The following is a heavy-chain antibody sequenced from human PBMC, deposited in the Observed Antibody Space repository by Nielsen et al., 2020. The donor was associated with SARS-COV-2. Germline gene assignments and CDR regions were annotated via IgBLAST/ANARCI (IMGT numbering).Heavy chain of an antibody. J-gene: IGHJ4*02. CDR1: GGTFSSYA. CDR2: IIPIFGTA. D-gene: IGHD6-6*01. CDR3: QASSSRPDFDY. Sequence: SVKVSCKASGGTFSSYAISWVRQAPGQGLEWMGGIIPIFGTANCAQKFQGRVTITADESTSTAYMELSSLRSEDTAVYYCQASSSRPDFDYWGQGTLVTVSS. V-gene: IGHV1-69*13.